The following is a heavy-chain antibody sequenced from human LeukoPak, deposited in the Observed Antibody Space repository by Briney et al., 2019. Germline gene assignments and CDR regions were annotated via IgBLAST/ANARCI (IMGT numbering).Heavy chain of an antibody. D-gene: IGHD6-6*01. Sequence: GASAKVSCKASGYTFTSYYMHWVRQAPGQGLEWMGIINPSGGSTSYAQKFQGRVTMTRDTSTSTVYMELSSLRSEDTAVYYCARGDPTRPLPHYYMDVWGKGTTVTVSS. CDR2: INPSGGST. J-gene: IGHJ6*03. CDR3: ARGDPTRPLPHYYMDV. V-gene: IGHV1-46*01. CDR1: GYTFTSYY.